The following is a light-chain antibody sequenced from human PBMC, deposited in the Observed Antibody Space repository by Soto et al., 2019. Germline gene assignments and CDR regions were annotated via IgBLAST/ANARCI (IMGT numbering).Light chain of an antibody. CDR3: QQANSFPPT. V-gene: IGKV1-12*01. CDR1: QNINTW. CDR2: TAS. Sequence: IQMTQSPSTLSASVGDRVTITCRASQNINTWLAWYLQKLGKAPKLLIYTASTLQTGVPSRFSGSGSGTDFTLTISSLQPEDFATYYGQQANSFPPTFGPGTKVDAK. J-gene: IGKJ3*01.